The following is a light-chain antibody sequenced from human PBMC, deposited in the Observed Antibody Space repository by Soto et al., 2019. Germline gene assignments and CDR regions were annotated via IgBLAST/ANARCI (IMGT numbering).Light chain of an antibody. Sequence: DIVMHQSPLSLPVTPGEPASISCRSSQSLLHNNGYNYLDWYLQKPGQSPQLLIYLGSSRASGIPDRFSGSGSGTDFTLKITRVEAEDGGVYYCMQGLPTRTFGQETKVEIK. J-gene: IGKJ1*01. V-gene: IGKV2-28*01. CDR2: LGS. CDR1: QSLLHNNGYNY. CDR3: MQGLPTRT.